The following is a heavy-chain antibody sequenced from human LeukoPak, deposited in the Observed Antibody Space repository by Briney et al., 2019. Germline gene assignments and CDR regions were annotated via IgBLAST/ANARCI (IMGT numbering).Heavy chain of an antibody. CDR2: IKRKTDGGTT. D-gene: IGHD3-22*01. J-gene: IGHJ4*02. V-gene: IGHV3-15*01. CDR3: TTVGQSGYYDTSGYYYFDY. Sequence: GGSLRLSCAASGFTFSDYYMSWVRQAPGKGLEWVGRIKRKTDGGTTDYAAPVKGRFSISRDDSKNTLYLQMNSLKTEDTAVYYCTTVGQSGYYDTSGYYYFDYWGQGTLVTVSS. CDR1: GFTFSDYY.